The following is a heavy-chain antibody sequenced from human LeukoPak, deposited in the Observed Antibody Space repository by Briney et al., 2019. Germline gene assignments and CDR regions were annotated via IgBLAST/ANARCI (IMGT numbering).Heavy chain of an antibody. CDR3: ARLSVLLWFAEAQPHDS. J-gene: IGHJ5*01. D-gene: IGHD3-10*01. CDR1: GGSINSTGYF. CDR2: IYYSGST. V-gene: IGHV4-39*02. Sequence: SETLSLTCSVSGGSINSTGYFWGWIRQPPGKGLEWIGNIYYSGSTYCNPSLKSRVTISVDTSKNYFSLRLTSVTAADTAVYYCARLSVLLWFAEAQPHDSWGQGTLVTVSS.